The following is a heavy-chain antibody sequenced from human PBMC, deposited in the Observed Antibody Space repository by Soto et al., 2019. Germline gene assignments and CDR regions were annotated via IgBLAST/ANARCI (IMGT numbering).Heavy chain of an antibody. J-gene: IGHJ6*02. Sequence: QVQLVQSGAEVKKPGSSVKVSCKASGGTFSSYAISWVRQAPGQGLEWMGGIIPIFGTANYAQKFQGRVTITADESTSTAYMELSRLRSEDTAVYYCARDRITGTFRGGYYYGMDVWGQGTTVTVSS. D-gene: IGHD1-20*01. CDR2: IIPIFGTA. CDR3: ARDRITGTFRGGYYYGMDV. CDR1: GGTFSSYA. V-gene: IGHV1-69*01.